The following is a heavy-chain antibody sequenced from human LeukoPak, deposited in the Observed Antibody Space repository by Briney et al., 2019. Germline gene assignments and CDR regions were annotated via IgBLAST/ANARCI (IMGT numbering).Heavy chain of an antibody. V-gene: IGHV3-7*03. CDR3: ARGGGLDV. CDR2: INHNGNVN. J-gene: IGHJ6*02. CDR1: GFTFSSYW. D-gene: IGHD3-16*01. Sequence: HPGGSLRLSCAASGFTFSSYWMNWDRQAPGKGLEWVASINHNGNVNYYVDPVKGRFTISRDNAKNSLYLQMSNLRAEDTAVYFCARGGGLDVWGQGATVTVSS.